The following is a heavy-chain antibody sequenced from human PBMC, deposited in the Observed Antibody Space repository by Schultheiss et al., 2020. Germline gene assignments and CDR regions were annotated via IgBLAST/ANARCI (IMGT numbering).Heavy chain of an antibody. J-gene: IGHJ4*02. D-gene: IGHD5-12*01. CDR1: GYKFTSRG. V-gene: IGHV1-18*01. Sequence: ASVKVSCKASGYKFTSRGLAWVRQAPGQGLEWMGWIIPYSDITNYAQKFQGRVTMTTNTSANIAYLELRSLTSDDTAVYYCAREKWLRLTCFDYWGQGTLVTVYS. CDR2: IIPYSDIT. CDR3: AREKWLRLTCFDY.